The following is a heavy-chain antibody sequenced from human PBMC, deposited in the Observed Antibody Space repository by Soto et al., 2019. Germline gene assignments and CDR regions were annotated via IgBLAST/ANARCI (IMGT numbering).Heavy chain of an antibody. J-gene: IGHJ6*02. CDR2: IYHSGST. D-gene: IGHD2-15*01. Sequence: SETLSLTCAVSGGSISSGGYSWSWIRQPPGKGLEWIGYIYHSGSTYYNPSLKSRVTISVDRSKNQFSLKLSSVTAADTAVYYCARDCSGGSCYSSHYYGMDVWGQGTTVTVSS. V-gene: IGHV4-30-2*01. CDR3: ARDCSGGSCYSSHYYGMDV. CDR1: GGSISSGGYS.